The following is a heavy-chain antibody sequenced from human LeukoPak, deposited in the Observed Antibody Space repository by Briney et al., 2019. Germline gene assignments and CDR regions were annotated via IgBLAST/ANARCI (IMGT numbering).Heavy chain of an antibody. CDR1: GYLLSELS. CDR3: TTGMANDYAGNDY. Sequence: ASVRVSCKVSGYLLSELSIHWVRQTAGKGLEWMAGFAREVDDTIYSENFQGRVTMTEDTSTDTAYMELSSLTFDDTAVYYCTTGMANDYAGNDYWGQGTLVTVSS. D-gene: IGHD4-23*01. CDR2: FAREVDDT. J-gene: IGHJ4*02. V-gene: IGHV1-24*01.